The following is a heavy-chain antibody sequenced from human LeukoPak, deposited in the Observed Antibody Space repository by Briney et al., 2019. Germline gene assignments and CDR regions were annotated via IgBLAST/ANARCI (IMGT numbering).Heavy chain of an antibody. CDR3: VRSGGSTDNY. CDR2: ICGSGGSK. Sequence: AGGPLRLSCGVSGFTFSIYVMSGVRQAPGKGLEWISDICGSGGSKYYADSLKGRINISRDNSKNTLYLQMTSLRAEDTAVYYCVRSGGSTDNYWGQGTLVTVSS. V-gene: IGHV3-23*01. CDR1: GFTFSIYV. J-gene: IGHJ4*02. D-gene: IGHD2-15*01.